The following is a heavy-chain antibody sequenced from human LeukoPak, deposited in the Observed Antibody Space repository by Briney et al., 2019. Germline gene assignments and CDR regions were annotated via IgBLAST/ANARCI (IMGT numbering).Heavy chain of an antibody. Sequence: GGSLRLSCAASGFTFSSYGMHWVRQAPGKGLEWVAFIRYDGSNKYYADSVKGRFTISRDNSKNTLYLQMNSLRAEDTAVYYCAKDRASTSWGYYFDYWGQGTLVTVSS. CDR3: AKDRASTSWGYYFDY. V-gene: IGHV3-30*02. CDR2: IRYDGSNK. D-gene: IGHD2-2*01. CDR1: GFTFSSYG. J-gene: IGHJ4*02.